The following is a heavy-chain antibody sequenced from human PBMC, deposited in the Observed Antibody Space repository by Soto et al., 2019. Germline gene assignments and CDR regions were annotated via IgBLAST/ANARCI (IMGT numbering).Heavy chain of an antibody. D-gene: IGHD1-1*01. CDR2: ISAHNGNT. J-gene: IGHJ4*02. Sequence: QVHLVQSGGEVKKPGASVKDSCKGSGYGFTTYGITWMRQAPGQGLEWMAWISAHNGNTNYAQKLQGRVTVTRDTSTSTAYMELRSLRSDDTAVYYCPRGRYGDYWGQGALVTVSS. CDR1: GYGFTTYG. CDR3: PRGRYGDY. V-gene: IGHV1-18*01.